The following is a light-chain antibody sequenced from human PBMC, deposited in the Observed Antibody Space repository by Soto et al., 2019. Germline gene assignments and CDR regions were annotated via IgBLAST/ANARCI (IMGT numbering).Light chain of an antibody. V-gene: IGKV1-33*01. CDR3: QQYNVWPFT. Sequence: SPYASVGHRVTITCLSSQYITANLNWYQQKPGQAPKLLIFDASNLETGISSRFSGSGSGTDFTFTISSLEPEDFAGYYCQQYNVWPFTFAHGTRLEIK. CDR2: DAS. J-gene: IGKJ5*01. CDR1: QYITAN.